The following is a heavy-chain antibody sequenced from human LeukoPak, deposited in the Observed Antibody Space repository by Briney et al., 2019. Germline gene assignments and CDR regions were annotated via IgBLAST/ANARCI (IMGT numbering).Heavy chain of an antibody. J-gene: IGHJ4*02. Sequence: ASVKVSCKASGYTFTSYYMHWVRQAPGQGLEWMGIINPSGGSTSYAQKFQGRVTMTRDMSTSTVYMELSSLRSEDTAVYYCARETGRWNCFDYWGQGTLVTVSS. CDR3: ARETGRWNCFDY. D-gene: IGHD1-1*01. CDR2: INPSGGST. V-gene: IGHV1-46*01. CDR1: GYTFTSYY.